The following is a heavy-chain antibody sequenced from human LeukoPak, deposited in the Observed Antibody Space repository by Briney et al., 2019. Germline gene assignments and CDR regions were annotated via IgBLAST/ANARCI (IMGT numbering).Heavy chain of an antibody. J-gene: IGHJ6*03. Sequence: SQTLSLTCALSGDSVSSNSAAWNWIRQSPSRGLEWLGRTYYRSKWYNDYAVSVKSRITINPDTSKNQFSLQLNSVTPEDTAVYYCARAETYYYGSGIYYYYYMDVWGKGTTVTISS. CDR3: ARAETYYYGSGIYYYYYMDV. CDR2: TYYRSKWYN. CDR1: GDSVSSNSAA. V-gene: IGHV6-1*01. D-gene: IGHD3-10*01.